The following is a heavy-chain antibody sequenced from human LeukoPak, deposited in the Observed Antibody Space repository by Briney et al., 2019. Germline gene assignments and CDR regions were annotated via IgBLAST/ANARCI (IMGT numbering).Heavy chain of an antibody. CDR2: IYYSGST. D-gene: IGHD5-18*01. CDR3: ARVPPYNSGYGGFDY. V-gene: IGHV4-59*01. CDR1: GGSISNYY. Sequence: PSETLSLTCSVSGGSISNYYWGWIRQPPGKRLEWIGYIYYSGSTYYNPSLKSRATISVDTSKNQFPLQLSSVTAADAAVYFCARVPPYNSGYGGFDYWGQGTLVTVSS. J-gene: IGHJ4*02.